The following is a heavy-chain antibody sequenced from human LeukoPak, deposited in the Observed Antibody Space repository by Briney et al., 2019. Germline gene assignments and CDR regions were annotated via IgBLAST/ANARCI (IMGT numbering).Heavy chain of an antibody. Sequence: PGGSLRLSCAASGFTFSSYGMHWVRQAPGKGLEWVAVISYDGSNKYYADSVKGRFTISRDNSKNTLHLQMNSLRAEDTAVYYCAKSLDIWGQGTMVTVSS. CDR2: ISYDGSNK. CDR3: AKSLDI. V-gene: IGHV3-30*18. CDR1: GFTFSSYG. J-gene: IGHJ3*02.